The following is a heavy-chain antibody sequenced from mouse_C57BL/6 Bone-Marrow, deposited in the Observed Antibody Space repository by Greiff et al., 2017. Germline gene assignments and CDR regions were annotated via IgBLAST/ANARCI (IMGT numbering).Heavy chain of an antibody. CDR3: ASGYGSSPGYYAMDY. D-gene: IGHD1-1*01. J-gene: IGHJ4*01. CDR2: IYPGSGST. V-gene: IGHV1-55*01. CDR1: GYTFTSYW. Sequence: QVQLKQPGAELVKPGASVKMSCKASGYTFTSYWITWVKQRPGQGLEWIGDIYPGSGSTNYNEKFKSKATLTVDTSSSTAYMQLSSLTSEDSAVYYCASGYGSSPGYYAMDYWGQGTSVTISS.